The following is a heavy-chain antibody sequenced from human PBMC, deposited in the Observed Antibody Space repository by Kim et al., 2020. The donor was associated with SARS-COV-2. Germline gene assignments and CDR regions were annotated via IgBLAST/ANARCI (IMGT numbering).Heavy chain of an antibody. J-gene: IGHJ4*02. V-gene: IGHV3-23*01. CDR2: ISGSGGST. CDR1: GFTFRTYA. Sequence: GGSLRLSCAASGFTFRTYAMPWVRQAPGKGLEWVSTISGSGGSTTYADSVRGRFIVSRDNSENTLYLQMNSLRADDTAVYYCAKDATRNYDSGSYCVYCGQGTLVTASP. CDR3: AKDATRNYDSGSYCVY. D-gene: IGHD3-10*01.